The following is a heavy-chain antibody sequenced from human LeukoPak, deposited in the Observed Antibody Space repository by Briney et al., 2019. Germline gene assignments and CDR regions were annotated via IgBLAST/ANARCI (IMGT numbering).Heavy chain of an antibody. CDR2: ITPSDGT. Sequence: ASVKVSCKASGYTFTSYAIHWVRQAPGQGLEWMGWITPSDGTNYPQKFQGRVTMTRDTSISTAYMELSRLRSDDTAVYYCARADRFDPWGQGTLVTVSS. CDR1: GYTFTSYA. CDR3: ARADRFDP. J-gene: IGHJ5*02. V-gene: IGHV1-2*02.